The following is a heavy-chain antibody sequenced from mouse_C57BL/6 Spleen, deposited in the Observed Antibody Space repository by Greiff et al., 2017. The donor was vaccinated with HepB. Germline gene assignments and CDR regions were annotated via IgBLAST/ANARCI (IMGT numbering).Heavy chain of an antibody. CDR1: GYAFSSSW. CDR3: ARGDGYYEYYFDY. J-gene: IGHJ2*01. Sequence: VQGVESGPELVKPGASVKISCKASGYAFSSSWMNWVKQRPGKGLEWIGRIYPGDGDTNYNGKFKGKATLTADKSSSTAYMQLSSLTSEDSAVYFCARGDGYYEYYFDYWGQGTTLTVSS. CDR2: IYPGDGDT. V-gene: IGHV1-82*01. D-gene: IGHD2-3*01.